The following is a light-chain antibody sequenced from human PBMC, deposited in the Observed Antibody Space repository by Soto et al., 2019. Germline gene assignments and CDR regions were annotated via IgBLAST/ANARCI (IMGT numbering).Light chain of an antibody. CDR2: DAS. J-gene: IGKJ1*01. Sequence: IQMTQSPSTLSASVGDTVTLPFRASQSISVSLAWYKQEPGKAPNLLIYDASTLQGGVPSRFSGSGSGTEFTLTVTSLKPEDFATDFCQQYDKYSTFGHGTKVDIK. V-gene: IGKV1-5*01. CDR3: QQYDKYST. CDR1: QSISVS.